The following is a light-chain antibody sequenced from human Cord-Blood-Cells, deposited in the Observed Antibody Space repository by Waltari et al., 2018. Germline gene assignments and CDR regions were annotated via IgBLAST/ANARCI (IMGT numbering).Light chain of an antibody. V-gene: IGKV1-39*01. CDR3: QQSYSTPLT. CDR1: QSISSY. CDR2: AAS. J-gene: IGKJ4*01. Sequence: DLETTESPSSLSASVGESVTITCRASQSISSYLNWYQQKPGKAPKLLIYAASSLQSGVPSRFSGSGSGTDFTLTISSLQPEDFATYYCQQSYSTPLTFGGGTKVEIK.